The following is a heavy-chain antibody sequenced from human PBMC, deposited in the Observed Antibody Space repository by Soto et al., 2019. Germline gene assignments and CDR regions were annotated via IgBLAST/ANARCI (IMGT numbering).Heavy chain of an antibody. CDR1: GGSISSGGYY. Sequence: PSETLSLTCTVSGGSISSGGYYWSWIRQHPGKGLEWIGYIYYSGSTYYNPSLKSRVTISVDTSKNQFSLKLSSVTAADTAVYYCARGSRGYSQTTSWWFDPWGQGTLVTVSS. V-gene: IGHV4-31*03. CDR2: IYYSGST. CDR3: ARGSRGYSQTTSWWFDP. D-gene: IGHD5-18*01. J-gene: IGHJ5*02.